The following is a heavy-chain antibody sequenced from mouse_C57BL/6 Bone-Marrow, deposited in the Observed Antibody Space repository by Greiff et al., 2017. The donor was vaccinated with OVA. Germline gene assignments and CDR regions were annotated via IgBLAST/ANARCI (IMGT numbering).Heavy chain of an antibody. Sequence: QVQLKESGPGLVQPSQSLSITCTVSGFSLTSYGVHWVRQPPGKGLEWLGVIWSGGSPDYNAAFISRLSISKDNSKSQVFFKMNSLQADDTAIYYCAKKDSNYEDAMDYWGQGTSVTVSS. CDR3: AKKDSNYEDAMDY. CDR1: GFSLTSYG. J-gene: IGHJ4*01. CDR2: IWSGGSP. D-gene: IGHD2-5*01. V-gene: IGHV2-4*01.